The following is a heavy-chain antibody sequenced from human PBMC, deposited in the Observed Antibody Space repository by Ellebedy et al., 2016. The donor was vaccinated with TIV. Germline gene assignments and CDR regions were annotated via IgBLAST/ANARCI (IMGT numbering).Heavy chain of an antibody. Sequence: PGGSLRLSCAASGFTFSNYAMSWVRQAPGKGLEWVSGFGVSGDTTYYVDSVKGRFTISRDNSKNTLSLQMNSLRAEDTAIYYCARGKSGTYIHHAFDYWGQGTLVTVSS. CDR2: FGVSGDTT. V-gene: IGHV3-23*01. CDR1: GFTFSNYA. CDR3: ARGKSGTYIHHAFDY. D-gene: IGHD1-14*01. J-gene: IGHJ4*02.